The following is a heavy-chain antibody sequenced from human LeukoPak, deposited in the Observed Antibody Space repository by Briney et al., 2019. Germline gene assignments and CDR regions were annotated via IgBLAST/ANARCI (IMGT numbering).Heavy chain of an antibody. CDR3: AKDLDRIPYNTYYDILIGYHFDY. D-gene: IGHD3-9*01. CDR2: ISGSGGST. CDR1: GFTFSSYA. V-gene: IGHV3-23*01. J-gene: IGHJ4*02. Sequence: GGSLRLSCAASGFTFSSYAMSWVRQAPGKGLEWVSAISGSGGSTYYADSVKGRFTISRDNSKNTLYLQMNSLRAEDTAVYYCAKDLDRIPYNTYYDILIGYHFDYWGQGALVTVSS.